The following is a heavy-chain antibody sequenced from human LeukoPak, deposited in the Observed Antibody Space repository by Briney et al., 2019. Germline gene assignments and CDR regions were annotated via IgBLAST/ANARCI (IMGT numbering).Heavy chain of an antibody. V-gene: IGHV4-39*01. CDR1: GGSIRSYY. CDR3: ARHRIVVVPAAFGWFDP. D-gene: IGHD2-2*01. Sequence: SETLSLTCTVSGGSIRSYYWGWIRQPPGKGLEWIGNIYYSGSTYYSPSLKSRVTISVDTSKNQFSLKLSSVTAADTAVYYCARHRIVVVPAAFGWFDPWGQGTLVTVSS. J-gene: IGHJ5*02. CDR2: IYYSGST.